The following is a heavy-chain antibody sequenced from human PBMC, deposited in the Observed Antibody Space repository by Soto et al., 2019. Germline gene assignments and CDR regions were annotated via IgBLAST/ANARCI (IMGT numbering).Heavy chain of an antibody. CDR3: AKGPELLLRYDAFDI. J-gene: IGHJ3*02. D-gene: IGHD2-15*01. V-gene: IGHV3-30*18. CDR1: GFTFSSYG. CDR2: ISYDGSNK. Sequence: GALRLSCAASGFTFSSYGMHWVRQAPGKGLEWVAVISYDGSNKYYADSVKGRFTISRDNSKNTLYLQMNSLRAEDTAVYYCAKGPELLLRYDAFDIWDQGTMVTVSS.